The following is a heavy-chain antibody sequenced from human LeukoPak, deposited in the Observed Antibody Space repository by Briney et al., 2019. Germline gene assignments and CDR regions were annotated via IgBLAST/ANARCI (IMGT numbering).Heavy chain of an antibody. V-gene: IGHV3-30*02. J-gene: IGHJ3*02. D-gene: IGHD3-22*01. CDR3: AKDYGYYYDSSPAPDDI. CDR2: IRYDGSNK. Sequence: GGSMRLSCAASGFTFSSYGMHWVRQAPGKGLEWVAFIRYDGSNKYYADSVKGRFTISRDNSKNTLYLQMNSLRAEDTAVYYCAKDYGYYYDSSPAPDDIWGQGTMVTVSS. CDR1: GFTFSSYG.